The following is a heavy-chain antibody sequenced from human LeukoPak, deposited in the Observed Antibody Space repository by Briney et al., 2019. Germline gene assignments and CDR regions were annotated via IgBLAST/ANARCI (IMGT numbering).Heavy chain of an antibody. D-gene: IGHD1-1*01. CDR2: ISSSSSYI. V-gene: IGHV3-21*01. CDR3: ARGPRTGGAFDY. Sequence: GGSLRLSCAASGFTFSSYSMNWVRQAPGKGLKWVSSISSSSSYIYYADSVKGRFTISRDNAKNSLYLQMNSLRAEDTAVYYCARGPRTGGAFDYWGQGTLVTVSS. CDR1: GFTFSSYS. J-gene: IGHJ4*02.